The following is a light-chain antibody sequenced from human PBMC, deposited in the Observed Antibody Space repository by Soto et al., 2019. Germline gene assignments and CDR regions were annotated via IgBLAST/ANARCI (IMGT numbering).Light chain of an antibody. CDR2: KAS. Sequence: DIQMTQSPSTLSASIGDGVTITCRASQTIDTWLAWYQQKPGKAPKLLIYKASSLQTGVPSRFSGSGSGSEFTLTISSLQPDDFATYYCQHDCFYSRTFGQGTKVEVK. CDR3: QHDCFYSRT. V-gene: IGKV1-5*03. J-gene: IGKJ1*01. CDR1: QTIDTW.